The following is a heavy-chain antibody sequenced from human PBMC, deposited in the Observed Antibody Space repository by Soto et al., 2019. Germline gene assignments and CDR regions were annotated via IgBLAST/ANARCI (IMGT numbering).Heavy chain of an antibody. V-gene: IGHV4-30-2*01. CDR1: GCSISSGGYS. D-gene: IGHD2-2*01. J-gene: IGHJ5*02. CDR2: IYHSGST. Sequence: SGTLSLTCAVSGCSISSGGYSWSWIRQPPGKGLEWIGYIYHSGSTYYNPSLKSRVTISVDRSKNQFSLKLSSVTAADTAVYYCARVPHRWGQGTLVTVS. CDR3: ARVPHR.